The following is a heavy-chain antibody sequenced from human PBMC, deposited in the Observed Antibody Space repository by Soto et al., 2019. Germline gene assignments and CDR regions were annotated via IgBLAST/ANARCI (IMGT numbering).Heavy chain of an antibody. V-gene: IGHV1-58*02. CDR3: ATAVSKFDTSGSLPYGVDV. Sequence: QVQLVQSGPEVKKPGTSVKVSCKASGLTFTSSAIQWVRQARGQRLEWIGWIVVGNGNTNYAQKFQKRVTITRDMSTSTAYMALSSLRSEDTAVYYCATAVSKFDTSGSLPYGVDVWGRGTTVTVSS. D-gene: IGHD5-12*01. CDR2: IVVGNGNT. CDR1: GLTFTSSA. J-gene: IGHJ6*02.